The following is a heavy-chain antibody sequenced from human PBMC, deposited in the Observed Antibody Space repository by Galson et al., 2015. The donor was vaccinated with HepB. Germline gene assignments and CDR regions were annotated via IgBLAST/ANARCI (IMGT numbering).Heavy chain of an antibody. V-gene: IGHV3-74*01. D-gene: IGHD3-3*01. CDR1: GFTFSSYW. CDR2: INSDGSST. CDR3: ARVVADYDFWSGYPEGYYYYGMDV. Sequence: SLRLSCAASGFTFSSYWMHWVRQAPGKGLVWVSRINSDGSSTSYADSVKGRFTISRDNAKNTLYLQMNSLRAEDTAVYYCARVVADYDFWSGYPEGYYYYGMDVWGQGTTVTVSS. J-gene: IGHJ6*02.